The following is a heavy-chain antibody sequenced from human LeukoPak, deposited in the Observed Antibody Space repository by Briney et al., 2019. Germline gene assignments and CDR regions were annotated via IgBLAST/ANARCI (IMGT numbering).Heavy chain of an antibody. CDR1: GFTFSSYA. CDR3: AKDRRYIVVVVAARGYYFDY. CDR2: ISGSGGST. D-gene: IGHD2-15*01. V-gene: IGHV3-23*01. Sequence: GRSLRLSCAASGFTFSSYAMSWVRQAPGKGLEWVSAISGSGGSTYYADSVKGRFTISRDNSKNTLYLQMNSLRAEDTAVYYCAKDRRYIVVVVAARGYYFDYWGQGTLVTVSS. J-gene: IGHJ4*02.